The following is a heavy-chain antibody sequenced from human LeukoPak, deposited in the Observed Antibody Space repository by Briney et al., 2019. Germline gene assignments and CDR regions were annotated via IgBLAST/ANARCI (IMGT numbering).Heavy chain of an antibody. V-gene: IGHV3-7*01. CDR1: GFIFKKYW. D-gene: IGHD3-16*01. Sequence: GGSLRFSCAASGFIFKKYWMTWVRQAPGKGLEWVANIKEDGSEQKYVDSVKGRFTISRDNAKSSLYLQMNSLRGEDTAVYYCASGTYEGVGSWGQGTLVTVSS. CDR2: IKEDGSEQ. J-gene: IGHJ5*02. CDR3: ASGTYEGVGS.